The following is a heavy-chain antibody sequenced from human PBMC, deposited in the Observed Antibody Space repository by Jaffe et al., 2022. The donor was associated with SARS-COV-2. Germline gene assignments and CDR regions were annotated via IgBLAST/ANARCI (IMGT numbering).Heavy chain of an antibody. D-gene: IGHD3-10*01. J-gene: IGHJ6*02. Sequence: QVQLQESGPGLVKPSQTLSLTCTVSGGSISSGSYYWSWIRQPAGKGLEWIGRIYTSGSTNYNPSLKSRVTISVDTSKNQFSLKLSSVTAADTAVYYCARGDVGTYYYYGMDVWGQGTTVTVSS. V-gene: IGHV4-61*02. CDR3: ARGDVGTYYYYGMDV. CDR1: GGSISSGSYY. CDR2: IYTSGST.